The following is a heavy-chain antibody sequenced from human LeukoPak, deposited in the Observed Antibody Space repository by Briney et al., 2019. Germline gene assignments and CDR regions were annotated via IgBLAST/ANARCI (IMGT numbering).Heavy chain of an antibody. Sequence: GGSLRLSCAVSGFTFSNYWMSWVRQAPGKGLEWVANIKQDGSEKYYVDSVEGRFTISRDNAKNSLYLQMNSLRAEDTAVYFCARELPGCSSGSCYHDPRHYYYYMDVWGKGTTVTISS. CDR1: GFTFSNYW. D-gene: IGHD2-2*01. V-gene: IGHV3-7*01. CDR3: ARELPGCSSGSCYHDPRHYYYYMDV. J-gene: IGHJ6*03. CDR2: IKQDGSEK.